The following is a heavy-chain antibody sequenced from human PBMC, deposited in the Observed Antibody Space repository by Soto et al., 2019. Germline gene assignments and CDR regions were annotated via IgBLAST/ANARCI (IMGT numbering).Heavy chain of an antibody. CDR1: GFTFSPYY. D-gene: IGHD1-1*01. J-gene: IGHJ6*02. CDR3: ARDRLRYNWNDFPYYYYGMDV. V-gene: IGHV3-30-3*01. Sequence: GGSLRLSCAASGFTFSPYYMSWVRQAPGKGLEWVAVISYDGSNKYYADSVKGRFTISRDNSKNTLYLQMNSLRTEDTAVYYCARDRLRYNWNDFPYYYYGMDVWGQGTTVTVSS. CDR2: ISYDGSNK.